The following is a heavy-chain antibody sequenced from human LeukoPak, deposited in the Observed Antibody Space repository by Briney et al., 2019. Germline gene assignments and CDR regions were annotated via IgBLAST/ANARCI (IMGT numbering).Heavy chain of an antibody. CDR1: GFTFSSYS. D-gene: IGHD4-17*01. V-gene: IGHV3-21*01. Sequence: GGSLRLSCAASGFTFSSYSMNWVRQAPGKGLEWVSFISSSSSYIYYADSVKGRFTISRDNAKNSLYLQMNSLRAEDTAVYYCAREDYGDYVGLFDYWGQGTLVTVSS. CDR2: ISSSSSYI. J-gene: IGHJ4*02. CDR3: AREDYGDYVGLFDY.